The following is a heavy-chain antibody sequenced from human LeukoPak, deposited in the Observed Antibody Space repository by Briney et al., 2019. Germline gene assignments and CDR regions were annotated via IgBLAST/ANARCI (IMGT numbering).Heavy chain of an antibody. CDR3: ASFQGRFFLPSDY. D-gene: IGHD2/OR15-2a*01. Sequence: ASVKVSCKASGGTFSSYAISWVRQAPGQGLEWMGGVIPIFGTADYARKFQGRVTITADEFTNTAYTELSSLRSEDTAVYYCASFQGRFFLPSDYWGQGTLVTVSS. CDR1: GGTFSSYA. V-gene: IGHV1-69*13. J-gene: IGHJ4*02. CDR2: VIPIFGTA.